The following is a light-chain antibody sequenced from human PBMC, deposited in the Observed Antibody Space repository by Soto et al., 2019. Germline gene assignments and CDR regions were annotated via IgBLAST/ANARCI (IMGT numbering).Light chain of an antibody. CDR2: EFN. CDR3: CSSAHSGSPQC. Sequence: QSALTQPASVSGSPGQSITISCTGTSSDVASYYFVSWYQQHPGKAPKLMIYEFNKRPSGISSRFSGSTSGNTASLTISGPQSEDAADYDFCSSAHSGSPQCFGTATKGTV. J-gene: IGLJ1*01. V-gene: IGLV2-23*02. CDR1: SSDVASYYF.